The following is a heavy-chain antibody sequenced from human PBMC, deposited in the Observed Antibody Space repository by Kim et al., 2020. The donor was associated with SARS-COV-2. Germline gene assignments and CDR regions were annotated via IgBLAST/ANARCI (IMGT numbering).Heavy chain of an antibody. J-gene: IGHJ4*02. CDR1: GFTFSSYT. Sequence: GGSLRLSCAASGFTFSSYTMSWVRQAPGKGLEWVSAISASGGSTNYADSVKGRFTISRDNSKNTLYLQMNSLKAEDTAVYYCAKNFKEGSGWGAGGQYYFAYWGQGTLVTVSS. CDR3: AKNFKEGSGWGAGGQYYFAY. V-gene: IGHV3-23*01. D-gene: IGHD6-19*01. CDR2: ISASGGST.